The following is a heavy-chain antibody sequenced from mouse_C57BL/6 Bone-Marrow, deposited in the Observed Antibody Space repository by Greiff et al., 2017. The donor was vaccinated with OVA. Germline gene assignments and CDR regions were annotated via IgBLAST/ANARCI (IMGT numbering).Heavy chain of an antibody. CDR3: ARADYYGRSDDSMDY. CDR2: IYPGSGNT. J-gene: IGHJ4*01. D-gene: IGHD1-1*01. CDR1: GYTFTDYY. V-gene: IGHV1-76*01. Sequence: QVQLKQSGAELVRPGASVKLSCKASGYTFTDYYINWVKQRTGQGLEWIARIYPGSGNTYYNEKLKGKATLTAEKSSSTAYMQLSSLTSEDSAVYFCARADYYGRSDDSMDYWCQGASVTVSS.